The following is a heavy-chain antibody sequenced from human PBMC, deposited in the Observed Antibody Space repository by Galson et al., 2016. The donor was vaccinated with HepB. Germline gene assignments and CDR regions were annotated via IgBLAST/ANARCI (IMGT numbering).Heavy chain of an antibody. CDR1: SGSISSSSYY. CDR3: ARQRGSPAAMGWFDP. V-gene: IGHV4-39*01. CDR2: IFYSGTS. D-gene: IGHD2-2*01. Sequence: ETLSLTCIVSSGSISSSSYYWGWIRQPPGKGLEWIGSIFYSGTSYYNPSLKSRVTISVDTSKNQFSLRLSSVTAADTAVYYCARQRGSPAAMGWFDPWGQGTLVTVSS. J-gene: IGHJ5*02.